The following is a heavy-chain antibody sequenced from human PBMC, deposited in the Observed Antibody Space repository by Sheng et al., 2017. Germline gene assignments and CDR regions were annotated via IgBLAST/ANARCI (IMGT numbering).Heavy chain of an antibody. CDR2: IYYSGST. Sequence: QLQLHESGPGLVRPSETLSLTCTVSGASISNSVYYWGWIRQPPGKGPEWIGSIYYSGSTNYKPSLKSRVTISVDTSKNQFSLKLTSVTAADTAVYYCARVEWSGXIRSTNNWIDPWGQGSLGHCPPQ. V-gene: IGHV4-39*07. CDR3: ARVEWSGXIRSTNNWIDP. D-gene: IGHD3-3*01. CDR1: GASISNSVYY. J-gene: IGHJ5*02.